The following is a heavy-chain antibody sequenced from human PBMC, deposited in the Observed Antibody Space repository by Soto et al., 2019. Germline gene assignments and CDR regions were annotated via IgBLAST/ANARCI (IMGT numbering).Heavy chain of an antibody. CDR2: IYYSGST. CDR3: ARVPMVPGSDYNWFDT. J-gene: IGHJ5*02. D-gene: IGHD3-10*01. V-gene: IGHV4-59*01. Sequence: SETLSLTCTVSGGSISSYYWSWIRQPPGKGLEWIGYIYYSGSTNYNPSLKSRVTISVDTSKNQFSLKLSSVTAADTAVSYRARVPMVPGSDYNWFDTWGQGTLVTVSS. CDR1: GGSISSYY.